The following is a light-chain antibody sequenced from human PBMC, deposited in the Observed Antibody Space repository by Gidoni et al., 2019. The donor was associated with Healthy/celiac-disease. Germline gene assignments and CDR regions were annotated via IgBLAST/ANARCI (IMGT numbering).Light chain of an antibody. V-gene: IGKV1-5*03. CDR3: QQYNSYSYT. Sequence: DIQMTQSPSTLSASVGDRVTITCRASPSISSWLAWYQQKPGKAPKRPIYKASSLESGVPSRFSGSGSGTEFTLTISSLQPDDFATYYCQQYNSYSYTFGQGTKLEIK. J-gene: IGKJ2*01. CDR1: PSISSW. CDR2: KAS.